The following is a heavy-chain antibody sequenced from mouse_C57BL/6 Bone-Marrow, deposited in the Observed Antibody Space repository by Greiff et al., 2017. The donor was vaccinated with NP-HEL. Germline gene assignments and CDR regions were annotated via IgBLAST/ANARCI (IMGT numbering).Heavy chain of an antibody. V-gene: IGHV1-78*01. CDR1: GYPFTDHT. D-gene: IGHD3-2*02. CDR2: IYPRDGST. J-gene: IGHJ4*01. CDR3: AINPLDSSGYVYAMDY. Sequence: QVPLPPSDAALVPPGASVQISCKVSGYPFTDHTIHWMKQRPEQGLEWIGYIYPRDGSTKYNEKFKGKATLTADKSSSTAYMQLNSLTSEDSAVYFCAINPLDSSGYVYAMDYGGQGTSVTVSS.